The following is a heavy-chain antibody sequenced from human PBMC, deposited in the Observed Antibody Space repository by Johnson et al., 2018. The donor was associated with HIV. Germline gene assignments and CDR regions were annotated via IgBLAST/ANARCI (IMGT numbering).Heavy chain of an antibody. CDR3: ATDIRRWFRELYAFHI. CDR1: DSMFSSYG. V-gene: IGHV3-30*03. Sequence: VESGGGVVQPGGSLRLSCAASDSMFSSYGIHWVRQAPGKGLEWVAIISYDGYKTYYGHSVKGRFTISRDNSRNTMYLQMNSLRAEDTAVYYCATDIRRWFRELYAFHIWGQGTMVRVSS. CDR2: ISYDGYKT. D-gene: IGHD3-10*01. J-gene: IGHJ3*02.